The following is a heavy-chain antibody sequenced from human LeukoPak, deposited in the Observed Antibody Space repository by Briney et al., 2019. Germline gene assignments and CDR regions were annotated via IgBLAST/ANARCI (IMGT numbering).Heavy chain of an antibody. CDR2: INHSGST. CDR1: GGSFSGYY. CDR3: ARGPRVYGIVATRRIDY. D-gene: IGHD5-12*01. J-gene: IGHJ4*02. Sequence: SGTLSLTCAVYGGSFSGYYWSWIRQPPGKGLEWIGEINHSGSTNYNPSLKSRVTISVDTSKNQFSLKLSSVTAADTAVYYCARGPRVYGIVATRRIDYWGQGTLVTVSS. V-gene: IGHV4-34*01.